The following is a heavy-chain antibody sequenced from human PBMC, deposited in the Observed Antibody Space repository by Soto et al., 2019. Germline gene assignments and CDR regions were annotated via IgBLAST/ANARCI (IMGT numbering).Heavy chain of an antibody. Sequence: QVQLQQWGAGLLKPSETLSLTCAVYGGSFSGYYWSWIRQPPGKGLEWIGVINHSGSTNYNPSLKSRVTISVDTSKNQFSLKLSSVTAADTAVYYCARGPGNRFWSGYYQANWFDPWGQGTLVTVSS. CDR3: ARGPGNRFWSGYYQANWFDP. V-gene: IGHV4-34*01. CDR2: INHSGST. J-gene: IGHJ5*02. CDR1: GGSFSGYY. D-gene: IGHD3-3*01.